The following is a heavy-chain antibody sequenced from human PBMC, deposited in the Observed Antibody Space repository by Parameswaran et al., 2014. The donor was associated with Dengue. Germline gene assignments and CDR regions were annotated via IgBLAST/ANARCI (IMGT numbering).Heavy chain of an antibody. Sequence: AGGPWRLSCAASGFTFSSYSMNWVRQAPGKGLEWVSSISSSSDYIYYADSVKGRFTISRDNAKNSLYLQMNSLRAEDTAVYYCARDSILLPGIAVYYFDYWGQGTLVTVSS. V-gene: IGHV3-21*01. D-gene: IGHD6-19*01. CDR2: ISSSSDYI. CDR3: ARDSILLPGIAVYYFDY. J-gene: IGHJ4*02. CDR1: GFTFSSYS.